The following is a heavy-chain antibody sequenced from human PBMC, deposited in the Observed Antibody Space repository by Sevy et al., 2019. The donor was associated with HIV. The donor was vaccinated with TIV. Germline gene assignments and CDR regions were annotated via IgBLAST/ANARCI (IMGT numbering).Heavy chain of an antibody. CDR1: GFSLNNYW. V-gene: IGHV3-7*01. CDR2: INQDGSVK. Sequence: GGSLRLSCVASGFSLNNYWMNWVRQAPGQGLEWVANINQDGSVKYYVDSVRGRFTISRDNARNLVFLQMSSLRVDDSALYYCVKAIAKDGSFWGQGTLVTVSS. J-gene: IGHJ4*02. D-gene: IGHD6-13*01. CDR3: VKAIAKDGSF.